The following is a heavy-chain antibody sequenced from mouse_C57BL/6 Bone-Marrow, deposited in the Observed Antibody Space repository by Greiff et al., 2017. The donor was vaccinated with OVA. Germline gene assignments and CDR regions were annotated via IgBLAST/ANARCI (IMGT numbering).Heavy chain of an antibody. Sequence: QVQLKQSGPELVKPGASVKISCKASGYAFSSSWMNWVKQRPGTGLEWIGRIYPGDGDTNYNGKFKGKATLTADKSSSTAYMQLSSLTSEDSAVYFCARGYDYEEAWFAYWGQGTLVTVSA. CDR1: GYAFSSSW. V-gene: IGHV1-82*01. J-gene: IGHJ3*01. CDR2: IYPGDGDT. CDR3: ARGYDYEEAWFAY. D-gene: IGHD2-4*01.